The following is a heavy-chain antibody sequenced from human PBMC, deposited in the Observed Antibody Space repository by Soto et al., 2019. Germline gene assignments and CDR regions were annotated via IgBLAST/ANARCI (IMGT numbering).Heavy chain of an antibody. V-gene: IGHV1-18*01. CDR2: LSAYNGNT. CDR3: AREFVAGAGTVELDNYYNMDV. Sequence: QVQLVQSGAEVKKPGASVKVSCKASGYTFTSYGISWVRQAPGQGLEWMGRLSAYNGNTNYAKKLQGRVTMTTDTSTRRAYMKLRSQISDNTAVYYCAREFVAGAGTVELDNYYNMDVWGKGTTVTVSS. J-gene: IGHJ6*03. D-gene: IGHD6-19*01. CDR1: GYTFTSYG.